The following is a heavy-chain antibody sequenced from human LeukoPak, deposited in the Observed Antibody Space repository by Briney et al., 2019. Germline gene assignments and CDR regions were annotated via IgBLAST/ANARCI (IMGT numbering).Heavy chain of an antibody. D-gene: IGHD3-3*01. CDR2: INTKTDGAAT. CDR3: TTEFWYYFNN. J-gene: IGHJ4*02. CDR1: GFHFSGTW. V-gene: IGHV3-15*01. Sequence: PGGSLRLLCAGSGFHFSGTWLNWVRQAPGQGLEWVARINTKTDGAATTYAAPVKGRFTISRDDSKSTLYLEVNSLKAEDTAVYYCTTEFWYYFNNWGQATLLSVSS.